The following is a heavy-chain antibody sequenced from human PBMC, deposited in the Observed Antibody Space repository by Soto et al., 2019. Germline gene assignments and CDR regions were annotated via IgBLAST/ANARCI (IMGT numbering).Heavy chain of an antibody. CDR1: GFSLRTNGMC. D-gene: IGHD3-3*01. CDR2: IDWDDDK. CDR3: ARMGVGYDFWSGSQTYYYYGMDV. V-gene: IGHV2-70*01. J-gene: IGHJ6*02. Sequence: CPTPVNPPQTPPLTCPFSGFSLRTNGMCVSLIRQPPGKALGWVALIDWDDDKYYSTSLKTRLTISKDTSKNQVVLTMTNMDPVDTATYYCARMGVGYDFWSGSQTYYYYGMDVWGQGTTVTASS.